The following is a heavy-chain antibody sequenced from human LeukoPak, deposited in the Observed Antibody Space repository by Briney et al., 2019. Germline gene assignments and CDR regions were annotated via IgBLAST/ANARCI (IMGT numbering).Heavy chain of an antibody. J-gene: IGHJ3*02. V-gene: IGHV3-9*01. CDR3: AKDTGGKGAFDI. CDR1: LLTFDDYA. Sequence: GKSLRISSAASLLTFDDYAMHWVRQAPGKGLEGVSGISCNSGSIGYADYVKGRFTISRDNAKNSLYLQMNSLRAEDTALYYCAKDTGGKGAFDIWGQGTMVTVSS. CDR2: ISCNSGSI. D-gene: IGHD3-16*01.